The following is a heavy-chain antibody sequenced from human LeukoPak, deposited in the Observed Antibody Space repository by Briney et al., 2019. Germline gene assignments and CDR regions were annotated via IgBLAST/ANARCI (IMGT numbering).Heavy chain of an antibody. J-gene: IGHJ4*02. V-gene: IGHV1-69*01. CDR1: GGTFSSYA. CDR3: ARLANDYGGNSDY. Sequence: GSSVKVSCKASGGTFSSYAISWVRQAPGQGLEWMGGIIPIFGTANYAQKFQGRVTITADGSTSTAYMELSSLRSEDTAVYYCARLANDYGGNSDYWGQGTLVIVSS. D-gene: IGHD4-23*01. CDR2: IIPIFGTA.